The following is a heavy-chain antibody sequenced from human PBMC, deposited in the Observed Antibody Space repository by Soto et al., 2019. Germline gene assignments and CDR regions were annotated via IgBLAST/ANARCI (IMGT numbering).Heavy chain of an antibody. CDR3: VRQGRDAFDI. CDR1: GFTFDEYG. J-gene: IGHJ3*02. CDR2: INRNGENT. V-gene: IGHV3-20*04. Sequence: EVQLVESGGSVVRPGGSLRLSCAAAGFTFDEYGMSWVRQGPGKGLEWVAGINRNGENTGYADSVQGRFSISRDNAKKSLDMQMNSLRVEDTALYYCVRQGRDAFDIWGQGTMVTVSS.